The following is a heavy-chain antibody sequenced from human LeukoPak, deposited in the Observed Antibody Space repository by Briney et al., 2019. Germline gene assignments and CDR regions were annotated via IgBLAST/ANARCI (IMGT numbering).Heavy chain of an antibody. V-gene: IGHV3-30*02. D-gene: IGHD3/OR15-3a*01. J-gene: IGHJ4*02. CDR1: GHILRNYD. Sequence: GGSLRLSCAASGHILRNYDMHWVRQPPGKGREWVACIRYDGAKYGDSGKGRVTIARDDSNDMVYLQMDSLRNEDTAVYYCTREDWDFDSWGQGTLVFVSS. CDR3: TREDWDFDS. CDR2: IRYDGA.